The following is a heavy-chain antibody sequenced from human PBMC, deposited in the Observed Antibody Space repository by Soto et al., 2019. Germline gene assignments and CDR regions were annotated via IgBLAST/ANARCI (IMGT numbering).Heavy chain of an antibody. CDR3: AKGSRMWTPDY. V-gene: IGHV1-3*01. Sequence: ASVKVSCKASGYTFTDYAIHWVRQAPGQRLEWMGWIAPGNGNTKYSQNFQGRVTITRDTSATTAYMELSSLRSEDTAVYYCAKGSRMWTPDYWGQGTLVIVSS. D-gene: IGHD2-21*01. CDR1: GYTFTDYA. CDR2: IAPGNGNT. J-gene: IGHJ4*02.